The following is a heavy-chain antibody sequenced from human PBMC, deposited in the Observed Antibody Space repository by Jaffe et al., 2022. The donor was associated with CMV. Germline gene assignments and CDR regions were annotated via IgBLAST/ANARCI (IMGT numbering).Heavy chain of an antibody. V-gene: IGHV4-61*01. CDR2: IFNSVKT. CDR3: ARESYDSTGTFHY. CDR1: GDSVTSDSYY. D-gene: IGHD3-22*01. Sequence: QVQLQESGPGLVKPSETLSLTCTVSGDSVTSDSYYWTWIRQPPGKGLEWIGYIFNSVKTNYSPSLKSRVTISVDTSKNQFSLRLRSVSAADTAVYFCARESYDSTGTFHYWGRGTLVTVSS. J-gene: IGHJ4*02.